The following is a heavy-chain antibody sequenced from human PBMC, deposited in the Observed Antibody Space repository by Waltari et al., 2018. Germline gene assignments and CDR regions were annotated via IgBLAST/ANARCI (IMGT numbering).Heavy chain of an antibody. CDR2: IYHSGST. J-gene: IGHJ4*02. CDR1: GYSISSGYY. Sequence: QVQLQESGPGLVKPSETLSLTCAVSGYSISSGYYWGWSRQPPGKGLEWIGSIYHSGSTYYNPSLKSRVTISVDTSKNQFSLKLSSVTAADTAVYYCARRRVTNYFDYWGQGTLVTVSS. V-gene: IGHV4-38-2*01. CDR3: ARRRVTNYFDY. D-gene: IGHD4-17*01.